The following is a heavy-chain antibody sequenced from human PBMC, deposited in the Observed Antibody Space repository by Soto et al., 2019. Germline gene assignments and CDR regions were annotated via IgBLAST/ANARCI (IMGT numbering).Heavy chain of an antibody. CDR1: GFTFGRSG. D-gene: IGHD5-12*01. CDR2: IWFDGSKK. CDR3: ARDLNTGYIDY. J-gene: IGHJ4*02. V-gene: IGHV3-33*01. Sequence: QVQMVESGGGVVQPGTSLRLSCVASGFTFGRSGMHWVRQAPGGALEWVAIIWFDGSKKYYADSVKGRLTVSRDNSKNKLYLQRASLRGDDTAVYYCARDLNTGYIDYWGQGTLVTVSS.